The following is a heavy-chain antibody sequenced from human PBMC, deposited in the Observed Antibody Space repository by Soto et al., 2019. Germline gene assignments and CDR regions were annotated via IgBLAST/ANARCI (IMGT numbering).Heavy chain of an antibody. CDR1: GFTFSSYS. CDR3: ARDERITIFGVVIIPGNGMDV. V-gene: IGHV3-48*02. D-gene: IGHD3-3*01. Sequence: GGSLRLSCAASGFTFSSYSMNWVRQAPGKGLEWVSYISSSSSTIYYADSVKGRFTISRDNAKNSLYLQMNSLRDEGTAVYYCARDERITIFGVVIIPGNGMDVWGQGTTVTVSS. J-gene: IGHJ6*02. CDR2: ISSSSSTI.